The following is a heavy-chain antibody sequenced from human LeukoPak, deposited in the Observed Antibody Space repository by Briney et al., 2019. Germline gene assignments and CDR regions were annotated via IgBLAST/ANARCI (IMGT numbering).Heavy chain of an antibody. V-gene: IGHV3-21*01. CDR2: ISSSSSYI. D-gene: IGHD6-13*01. CDR3: ARDPGSMQQLVVDY. CDR1: GFTFSSYS. J-gene: IGHJ4*02. Sequence: GGSLRLSCAASGFTFSSYSMNWVRQAPGKGLEWVSSISSSSSYIYYADSVKGRFTISRDNAKNSLYLQMNSLRVEDTAVYYCARDPGSMQQLVVDYWGQGTLVTVSS.